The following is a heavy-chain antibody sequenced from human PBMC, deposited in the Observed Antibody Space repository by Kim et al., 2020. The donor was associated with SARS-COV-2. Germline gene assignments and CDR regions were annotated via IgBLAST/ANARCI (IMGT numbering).Heavy chain of an antibody. CDR1: GFTFSSYW. Sequence: LSLTCAASGFTFSSYWMHWVRQAPGKGLVWVSRINSDGSSTSYADSVKGRFTISRDNAKNTLYLQMNSLRAEDTAVYYCARVRYSGYDPEYYFDYWGQGTLVTVSS. CDR2: INSDGSST. CDR3: ARVRYSGYDPEYYFDY. V-gene: IGHV3-74*01. J-gene: IGHJ4*02. D-gene: IGHD5-12*01.